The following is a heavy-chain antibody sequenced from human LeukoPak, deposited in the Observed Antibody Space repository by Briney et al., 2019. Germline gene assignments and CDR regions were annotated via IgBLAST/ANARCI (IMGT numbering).Heavy chain of an antibody. CDR3: ARDVEMELMDY. CDR1: EFTFSSYW. V-gene: IGHV3-74*01. J-gene: IGHJ4*02. Sequence: GGSLRLSCTASEFTFSSYWMHWVRQAPGKGLVWVSRINSDGSSTSYADSVKGRFTISRDNAKNTLYLQMNSLRAEDTAVYYCARDVEMELMDYWGQGTLVTVSS. CDR2: INSDGSST. D-gene: IGHD5-24*01.